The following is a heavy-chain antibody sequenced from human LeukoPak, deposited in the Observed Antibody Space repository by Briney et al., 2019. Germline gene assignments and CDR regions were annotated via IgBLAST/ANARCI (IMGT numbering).Heavy chain of an antibody. J-gene: IGHJ4*02. CDR3: ARHKGQHTVDY. Sequence: PSETLSLTCIVSGGSVSSSNYYWGWVRQPPGKGLEWIGSVYYSGSTYYNPSLKRRVTISVDTSKNQFSLKLSSATAADTAVYYCARHKGQHTVDYWGQGTLVTVSS. CDR1: GGSVSSSNYY. V-gene: IGHV4-39*01. D-gene: IGHD2-2*01. CDR2: VYYSGST.